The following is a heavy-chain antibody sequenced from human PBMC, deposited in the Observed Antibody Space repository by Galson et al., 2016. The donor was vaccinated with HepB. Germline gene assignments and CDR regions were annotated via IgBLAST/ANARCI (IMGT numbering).Heavy chain of an antibody. CDR1: GFTFSNYA. CDR2: TDGTNK. D-gene: IGHD1-26*01. Sequence: SLRLSCAVSGFTFSNYAMHWVRQAPGKGLEWVAVTDGTNKYYADSVKGRFTISRDDSKSTLYLQMDRLRADDTAVYYCATDPIVGVPDYFDYWGQGTLVTVS. V-gene: IGHV3-30-3*01. J-gene: IGHJ4*02. CDR3: ATDPIVGVPDYFDY.